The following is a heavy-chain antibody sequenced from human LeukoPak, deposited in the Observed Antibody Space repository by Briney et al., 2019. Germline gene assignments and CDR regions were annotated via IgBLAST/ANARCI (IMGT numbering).Heavy chain of an antibody. CDR2: IGATGDT. V-gene: IGHV3-13*01. J-gene: IGHJ3*02. Sequence: TGGSLRLSCAASGLTFSSYDMHWVRQPPGAGLEWVSKIGATGDTYYAGSVKGRFTITRENAKKSLYLQMSSLRVEDTAVYFCVLGAYWNYDKNAFHIWGPGTMVTVSS. D-gene: IGHD1-7*01. CDR3: VLGAYWNYDKNAFHI. CDR1: GLTFSSYD.